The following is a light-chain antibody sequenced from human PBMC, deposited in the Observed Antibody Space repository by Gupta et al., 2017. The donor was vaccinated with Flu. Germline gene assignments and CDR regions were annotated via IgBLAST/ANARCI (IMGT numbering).Light chain of an antibody. CDR1: SSDIGAGYD. CDR3: QSYDSSLSGAV. Sequence: QSVLTQPPSVSGAPGQRLTISCTGSSSDIGAGYDVHWYQQLPGTAPKLLIYGNNNRPSGVPDRFSGSKSGTSAYLAITGLQAEDEAEYYCQSYDSSLSGAVFGGGTKLTVL. CDR2: GNN. J-gene: IGLJ3*02. V-gene: IGLV1-40*01.